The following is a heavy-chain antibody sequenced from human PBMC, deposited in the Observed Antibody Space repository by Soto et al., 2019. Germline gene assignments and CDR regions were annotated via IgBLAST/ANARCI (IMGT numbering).Heavy chain of an antibody. Sequence: QVQLVQSGAEVQKPGSSVKVSCKASGGTFSSYAISWVRQAPGQGLEWMGGIIPIFGTANYAQKFQGRVTITADESTSTAYMELSSLRSEDTAVYYCARAINYYDSSGYYGGSAFDIWGQGTMVTVSS. V-gene: IGHV1-69*01. CDR2: IIPIFGTA. J-gene: IGHJ3*02. CDR1: GGTFSSYA. D-gene: IGHD3-22*01. CDR3: ARAINYYDSSGYYGGSAFDI.